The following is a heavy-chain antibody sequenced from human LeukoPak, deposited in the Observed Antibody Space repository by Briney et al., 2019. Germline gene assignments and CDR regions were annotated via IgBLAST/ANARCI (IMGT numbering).Heavy chain of an antibody. V-gene: IGHV3-23*01. Sequence: PGGSLRLSCAASGFTFSNYAMNWVRQAPGRGLEWVSAISGSGGSTYYADSVKGRFTISRDNSKNTLYVQMKSLRAEDTAVYYCAKPSVDTSMVDSHFDSWGQGTLVTVSS. D-gene: IGHD5-18*01. J-gene: IGHJ4*02. CDR3: AKPSVDTSMVDSHFDS. CDR1: GFTFSNYA. CDR2: ISGSGGST.